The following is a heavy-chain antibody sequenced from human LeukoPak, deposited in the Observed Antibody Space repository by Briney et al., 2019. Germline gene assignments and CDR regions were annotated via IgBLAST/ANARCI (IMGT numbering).Heavy chain of an antibody. CDR1: GFTFSNYG. Sequence: ARRSLRLSCAASGFTFSNYGIHWVRQAPGKGLKWVAVISYDGSNKYYAESVKGRFTISRDNSKNTLYLQMNSLRAEDTAVYYCAKGYGFDSSGSEHYFENWGQGILVTVSS. CDR2: ISYDGSNK. CDR3: AKGYGFDSSGSEHYFEN. V-gene: IGHV3-30*18. J-gene: IGHJ4*02. D-gene: IGHD3-22*01.